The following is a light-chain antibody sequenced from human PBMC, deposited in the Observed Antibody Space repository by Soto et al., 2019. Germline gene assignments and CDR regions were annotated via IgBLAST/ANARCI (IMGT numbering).Light chain of an antibody. J-gene: IGKJ4*01. CDR1: QSVSIN. CDR2: DAS. V-gene: IGKV3-11*01. Sequence: EIVLTQSPATLSLSPGQRATLSCGASQSVSINLAWYQHKPGQAPRLLIYDASNRATGIPARFSGSGSGTDFTLTISSLEPEDFAVYYCQQRSSWPQLTFGGGTKVEIK. CDR3: QQRSSWPQLT.